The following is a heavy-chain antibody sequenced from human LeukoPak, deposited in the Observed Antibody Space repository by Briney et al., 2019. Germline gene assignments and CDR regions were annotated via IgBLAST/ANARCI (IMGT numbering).Heavy chain of an antibody. CDR1: GFTFDDYA. V-gene: IGHV3-9*01. J-gene: IGHJ6*02. D-gene: IGHD6-19*01. CDR2: ISWDSRNI. CDR3: ARGNRDTSGFYYYYGMDV. Sequence: PGGSLRLSCAASGFTFDDYAMFWVRQAPGEGLEWVSGISWDSRNIGYAASVKGRFTVCRDNGKNSLYLQINSLRVEDTALYYCARGNRDTSGFYYYYGMDVWGQGTTVSVSS.